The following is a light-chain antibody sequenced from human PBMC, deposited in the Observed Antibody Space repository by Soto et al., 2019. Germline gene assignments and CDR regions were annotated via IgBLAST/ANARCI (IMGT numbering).Light chain of an antibody. V-gene: IGKV3D-20*02. Sequence: IVLTQSPGTLSLSPGERATLSCRASQTISSSSLAWYQQKGGQAPRLLIYDASNRASGTPARFSGSGSETDFTLTISSLEPEDFAVYYCQHRMNWPLTFGQGTRLEIK. J-gene: IGKJ5*01. CDR1: QTISSSS. CDR2: DAS. CDR3: QHRMNWPLT.